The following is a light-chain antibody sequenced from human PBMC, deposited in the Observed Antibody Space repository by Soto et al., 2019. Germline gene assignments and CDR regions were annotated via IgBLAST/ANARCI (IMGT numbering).Light chain of an antibody. CDR3: SSYTSSSTAYV. CDR2: EVS. CDR1: XXDIGAYDY. Sequence: QSALTQHASLSGSPGQSITISCTGXXXDIGAYDYVSWFQQHAGKAPKLMIYEVSNRPSGVSNRFSGSQSGNTTSLTISGLQAEDEADYYCSSYTSSSTAYVFGTGTKVTVL. J-gene: IGLJ1*01. V-gene: IGLV2-14*01.